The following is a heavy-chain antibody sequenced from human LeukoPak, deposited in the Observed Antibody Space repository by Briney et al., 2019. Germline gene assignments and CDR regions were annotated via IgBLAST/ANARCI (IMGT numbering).Heavy chain of an antibody. CDR2: INYSGST. V-gene: IGHV4-39*01. CDR1: GDSLSVSGYY. Sequence: SETLSLTCTVSGDSLSVSGYYWGWVRQPPGKGLEWLGSINYSGSTYYNPSRKSRVTTSVDTSKNQFSLKLTSVPAADTAVYYCARRAGGIAASGTRPFDYWGQGTLVTVSS. D-gene: IGHD6-13*01. CDR3: ARRAGGIAASGTRPFDY. J-gene: IGHJ4*02.